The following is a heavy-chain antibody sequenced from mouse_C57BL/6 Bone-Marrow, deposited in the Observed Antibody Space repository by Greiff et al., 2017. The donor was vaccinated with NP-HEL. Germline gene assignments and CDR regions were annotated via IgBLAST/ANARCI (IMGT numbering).Heavy chain of an antibody. J-gene: IGHJ2*01. CDR1: GFTFSSYT. CDR2: ISGGGGNT. CDR3: AREPPWYFDY. V-gene: IGHV5-9*01. Sequence: EVKLEESGGGLVKPGGSLKLSCAASGFTFSSYTMSWVRQTPEKRLEWVATISGGGGNTYYPDSVKGRFTISRDNAKNTLYLQMSSLRSEDTALYYCAREPPWYFDYWGQGTTLTVSS.